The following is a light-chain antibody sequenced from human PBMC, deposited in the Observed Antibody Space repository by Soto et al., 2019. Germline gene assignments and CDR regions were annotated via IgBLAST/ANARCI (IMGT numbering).Light chain of an antibody. J-gene: IGKJ1*01. CDR2: DAS. V-gene: IGKV1-5*01. Sequence: DIQMTQTPATLSAFAGDRVTVTCRASQSVRSWGAWYQEKPGRGPKLLIYDASTWQSGVPSRFIGSGSGTEFTLTITSLQPDDFATYYCQHYNTYSPGTFGQGTRVEVK. CDR1: QSVRSW. CDR3: QHYNTYSPGT.